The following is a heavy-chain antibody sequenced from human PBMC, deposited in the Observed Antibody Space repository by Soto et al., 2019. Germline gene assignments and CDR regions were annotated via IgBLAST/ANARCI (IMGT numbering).Heavy chain of an antibody. CDR3: ARGFGWFDP. J-gene: IGHJ5*02. Sequence: QVQLQQWGAGLLKPSETLSLTCAVYGGSFSGYYWSWIRQPPGKGLEWIGEINHSGSTNYNPSLKXRXTTXVDTSKNQFSLKLSSVTAADTAVYYYARGFGWFDPWGQGTLVTVSS. CDR2: INHSGST. CDR1: GGSFSGYY. D-gene: IGHD3-16*01. V-gene: IGHV4-34*01.